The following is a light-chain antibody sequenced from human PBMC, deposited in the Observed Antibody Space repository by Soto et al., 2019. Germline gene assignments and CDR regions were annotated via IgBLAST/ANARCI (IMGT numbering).Light chain of an antibody. CDR2: DAS. CDR1: QSVSSY. Sequence: EIVLTQSTATLSLSPGERATLSCRASQSVSSYVAWYQSKPGQAPRLLMYDASNRVIGIPARFSGSGSGTDFTLTISSLEPEDFAVYYCQQRSNWPLTFGGGNTVEI. CDR3: QQRSNWPLT. V-gene: IGKV3-11*01. J-gene: IGKJ4*01.